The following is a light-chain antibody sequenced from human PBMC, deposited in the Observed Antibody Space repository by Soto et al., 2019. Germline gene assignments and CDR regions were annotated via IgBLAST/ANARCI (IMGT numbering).Light chain of an antibody. J-gene: IGLJ1*01. CDR1: SSNIGSTYD. Sequence: QSALTQPPSVSGAPGQRVTISCTGSSSNIGSTYDVQWYQQLPGTAPKLLIHGNTDRPSGVPDRFSGSKSGTSASLAITGLQADDEADYCCQSYDDSLSVHYVFGTGTKVTVL. V-gene: IGLV1-40*01. CDR2: GNT. CDR3: QSYDDSLSVHYV.